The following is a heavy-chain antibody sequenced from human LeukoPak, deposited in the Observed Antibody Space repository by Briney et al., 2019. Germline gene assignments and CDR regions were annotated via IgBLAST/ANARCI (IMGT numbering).Heavy chain of an antibody. V-gene: IGHV3-66*01. J-gene: IGHJ6*02. CDR1: GFTVSSNY. D-gene: IGHD3-10*01. CDR3: ARDLLFGEGYSDV. CDR2: IYIGGST. Sequence: GGSLRLSCAASGFTVSSNYMSWVRQAPGKGLEWVSVIYIGGSTYYADSVKGRFTISRDNSKNTLYLQMNSLRVEDTAVYYCARDLLFGEGYSDVWGQGTTVTVSS.